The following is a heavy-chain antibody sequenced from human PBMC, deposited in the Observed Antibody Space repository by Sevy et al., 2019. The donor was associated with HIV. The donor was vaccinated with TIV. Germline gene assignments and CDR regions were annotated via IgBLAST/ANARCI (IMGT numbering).Heavy chain of an antibody. CDR1: GYTFINYG. CDR3: VRDECDTRVCLDF. CDR2: ISVYNGYI. V-gene: IGHV1-18*01. J-gene: IGHJ4*02. Sequence: ASVKVSCKTSGYTFINYGFSWVRQAPGQGLEWMGFISVYNGYINYAQKFQGRVTVTTDTSTATGYMELKSLRDDDTAIYYCVRDECDTRVCLDFWGQGTLVTVSS. D-gene: IGHD2-21*02.